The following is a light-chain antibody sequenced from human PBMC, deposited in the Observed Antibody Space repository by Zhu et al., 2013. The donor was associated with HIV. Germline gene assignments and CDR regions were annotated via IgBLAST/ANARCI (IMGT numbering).Light chain of an antibody. V-gene: IGKV3-20*01. CDR3: QQSGA. Sequence: EIVLTQSPGTLSLSPGERATLSCRASQSVSRSYLAWYQQKPGQAPRLLIYGASSRATGIPDRFSGSGSGTDFTLTISRLEPEDFAVYYCQQSGAFGQGTKLEIK. J-gene: IGKJ2*01. CDR1: QSVSRSY. CDR2: GAS.